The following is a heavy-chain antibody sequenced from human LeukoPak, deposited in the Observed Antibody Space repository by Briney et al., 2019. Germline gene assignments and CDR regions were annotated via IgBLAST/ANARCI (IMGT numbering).Heavy chain of an antibody. J-gene: IGHJ5*02. Sequence: SETLSLTCTVSGYSISSGYYWGWIRQAPGKGLEWIGNIYHSGNTYYNPSLKSRVTVSMDTSKNQFSLKVNSVTAADTALYYCARAYSSSWYWNWFDPWGQGTLVTVS. CDR2: IYHSGNT. CDR1: GYSISSGYY. CDR3: ARAYSSSWYWNWFDP. V-gene: IGHV4-38-2*02. D-gene: IGHD6-13*01.